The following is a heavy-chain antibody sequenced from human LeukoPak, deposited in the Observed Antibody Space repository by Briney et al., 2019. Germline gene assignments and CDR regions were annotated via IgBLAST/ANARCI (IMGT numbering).Heavy chain of an antibody. D-gene: IGHD1-26*01. Sequence: TGGSLRLSCAASGFILCDYNRNWVRQAPGKGLEWVSFISISDTNLTYADSVKVRITISRDNANNSLYLQMNSRRADDAAVYYCARDLSATARAYDYWGQGTRVTVSS. CDR3: ARDLSATARAYDY. CDR1: GFILCDYN. V-gene: IGHV3-21*01. J-gene: IGHJ4*02. CDR2: ISISDTNL.